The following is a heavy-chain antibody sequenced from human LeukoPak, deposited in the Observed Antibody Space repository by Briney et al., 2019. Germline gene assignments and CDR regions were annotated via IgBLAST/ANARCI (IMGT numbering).Heavy chain of an antibody. V-gene: IGHV3-7*01. CDR1: GFTFSNYW. Sequence: GGSLRLSCAASGFTFSNYWMSWVRQAPGKGLEWVANIQQDGREKYFVDSVKGRFTISRDNAKNSLYLQMNSLRAEDTAVYYCARETPRRGETRDGYRWGQGTVVTVSS. J-gene: IGHJ4*02. CDR3: ARETPRRGETRDGYR. CDR2: IQQDGREK. D-gene: IGHD5-24*01.